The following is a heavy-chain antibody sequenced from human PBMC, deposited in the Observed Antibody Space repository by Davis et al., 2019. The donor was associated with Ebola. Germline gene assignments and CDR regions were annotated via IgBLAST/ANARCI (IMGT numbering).Heavy chain of an antibody. CDR1: GFTFSSYS. CDR2: ISSSSSII. D-gene: IGHD4-17*01. Sequence: GGSLRLSCAATGFTFSSYSMNWVRQAPGKGLEWASYISSSSSIIYYADSVKGRFTISRDNAKNSLYLQMNSLRDEDTAVYYCARDSTTVTTWYYGMDVWGQGTTVTVSS. CDR3: ARDSTTVTTWYYGMDV. J-gene: IGHJ6*02. V-gene: IGHV3-48*02.